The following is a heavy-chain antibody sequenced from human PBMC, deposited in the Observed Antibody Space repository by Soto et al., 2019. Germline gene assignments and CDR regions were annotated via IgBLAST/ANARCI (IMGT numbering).Heavy chain of an antibody. V-gene: IGHV3-9*01. CDR2: ISWQSGSI. CDR3: AKDMFSSSSAATFDY. CDR1: GFIFDDYA. J-gene: IGHJ4*02. D-gene: IGHD6-6*01. Sequence: ESGGGLAQPGRSLRLSCAASGFIFDDYAMHWVRQAPGKGLEWVSGISWQSGSIRYADSVKGRFTISRDNAKNSLYLQMNSLRVEDTALYYCAKDMFSSSSAATFDYGGQGIRVTVSS.